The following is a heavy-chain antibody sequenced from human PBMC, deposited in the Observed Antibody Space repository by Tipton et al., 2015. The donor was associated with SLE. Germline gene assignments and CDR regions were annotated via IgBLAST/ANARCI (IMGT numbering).Heavy chain of an antibody. CDR1: GFTFSSYS. J-gene: IGHJ4*02. CDR2: ISSSSSYI. D-gene: IGHD5-12*01. CDR3: ARDEDIVAFFDY. V-gene: IGHV3-21*01. Sequence: VQLVQSGGGLVTPGGSLRLSCAASGFTFSSYSLNWVRQAPGKGLEWVSSISSSSSYIYYADSVKGRFTISRDNAKNSLYLQMNSLRAEDTAVYYCARDEDIVAFFDYWGQGTLVTVSS.